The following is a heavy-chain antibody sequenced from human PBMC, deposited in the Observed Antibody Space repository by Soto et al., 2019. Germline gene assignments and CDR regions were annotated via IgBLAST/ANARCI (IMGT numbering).Heavy chain of an antibody. J-gene: IGHJ6*02. V-gene: IGHV1-2*02. CDR3: ARSNPHYYYYGMEV. CDR2: INPNSGGT. Sequence: ASVKVSCKTSGYTFTGYYMHWVRQAPGQGLEWMGWINPNSGGTNYAQKFQGRVTMTRDTSISTAYMELSRLRSDDTAVYYCARSNPHYYYYGMEVWGQGPTVTVSS. CDR1: GYTFTGYY.